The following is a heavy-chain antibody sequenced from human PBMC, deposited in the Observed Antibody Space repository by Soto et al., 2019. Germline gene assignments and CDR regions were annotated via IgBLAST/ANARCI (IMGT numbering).Heavy chain of an antibody. J-gene: IGHJ5*02. V-gene: IGHV4-30-4*08. D-gene: IGHD3-9*01. CDR2: IYYSGST. CDR3: AITLRYCIRNTCYLFDP. Sequence: PSETLSLTCTVSGGSISSGGYYWSWIRQHPGKGLEWIGYIYYSGSTYYNPSLKSRVSMSIDTSQNQFSLKLTSVTAADTAVYYCAITLRYCIRNTCYLFDPWGQGKMVTVSS. CDR1: GGSISSGGYY.